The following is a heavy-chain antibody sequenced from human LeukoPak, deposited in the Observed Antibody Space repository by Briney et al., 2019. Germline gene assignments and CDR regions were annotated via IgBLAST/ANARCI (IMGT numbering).Heavy chain of an antibody. CDR2: IYTSGST. CDR3: AKYKFGSDYFSN. D-gene: IGHD2/OR15-2a*01. CDR1: GHSISRYY. J-gene: IGHJ4*02. Sequence: SETLSLTCTVSGHSISRYYWSWIRQPAGKGLEWIGRIYTSGSTQYNSSFQGRVTMSLDTYKNQFSLRLSSVTAAEPAIYYCAKYKFGSDYFSNWGQGTLVTVSS. V-gene: IGHV4-4*07.